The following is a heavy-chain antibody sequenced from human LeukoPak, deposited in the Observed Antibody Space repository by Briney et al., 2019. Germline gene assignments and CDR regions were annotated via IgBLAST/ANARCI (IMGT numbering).Heavy chain of an antibody. Sequence: GGSLRLSCAASGFTFSSYGMHWVRQAPGKGLEWVAVISYDGSNKYYADSVKGRFTISRDNSKNTLYLQMNSLRAEDTAVYYCANSGRYGSGSYYPFDYWGQGTLVTVSS. CDR3: ANSGRYGSGSYYPFDY. CDR1: GFTFSSYG. CDR2: ISYDGSNK. V-gene: IGHV3-30*18. J-gene: IGHJ4*02. D-gene: IGHD3-10*01.